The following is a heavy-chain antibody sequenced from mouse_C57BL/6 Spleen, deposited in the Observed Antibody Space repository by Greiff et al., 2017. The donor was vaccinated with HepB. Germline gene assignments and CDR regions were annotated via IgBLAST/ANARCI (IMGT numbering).Heavy chain of an antibody. J-gene: IGHJ2*01. CDR3: AREEGYDLYFDY. CDR1: GFTFSDYG. CDR2: ISSGSSTI. V-gene: IGHV5-17*01. Sequence: EVKLVESGGGLVKPGGSLKLSCAASGFTFSDYGMHWVRQAPEKGLEWVAYISSGSSTIYYADTVKGRFTISRDNAKNTLFLQMTSLRSEDTAMYYCAREEGYDLYFDYWGQGTTLTVSS. D-gene: IGHD2-2*01.